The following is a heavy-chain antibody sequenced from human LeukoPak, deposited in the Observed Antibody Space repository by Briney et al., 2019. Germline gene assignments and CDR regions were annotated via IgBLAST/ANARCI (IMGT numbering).Heavy chain of an antibody. Sequence: GGSLRLSCAASGFTFSSYAMSWVRQAPGKGLEWVSAISGSGGSTYYADSVKGRFTISRDNSKNTLYLQMNSLRAEDTAVYYCAKAPYSSGWHGVYYFDYWGQGSLVTVSS. CDR1: GFTFSSYA. CDR2: ISGSGGST. D-gene: IGHD6-19*01. J-gene: IGHJ4*02. V-gene: IGHV3-23*01. CDR3: AKAPYSSGWHGVYYFDY.